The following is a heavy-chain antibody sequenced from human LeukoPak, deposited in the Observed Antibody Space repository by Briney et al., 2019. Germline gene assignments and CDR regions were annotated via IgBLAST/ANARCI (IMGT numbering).Heavy chain of an antibody. D-gene: IGHD3-22*01. CDR3: ARTTMIVVANAFDI. Sequence: GGSLRLSCAASGFTFSAYAMNWVRQAPGKGLEWISSISRSSYYIYYADSVKGRLTISRDNAKNTLYLQMNSLRAEDTAVYYCARTTMIVVANAFDIWGQGTMVTVSS. J-gene: IGHJ3*02. V-gene: IGHV3-21*01. CDR1: GFTFSAYA. CDR2: ISRSSYYI.